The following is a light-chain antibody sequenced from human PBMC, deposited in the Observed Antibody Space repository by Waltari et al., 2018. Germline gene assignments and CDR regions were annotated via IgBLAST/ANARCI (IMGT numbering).Light chain of an antibody. V-gene: IGKV2-30*02. J-gene: IGKJ2*01. CDR1: QSLVHSDGNTH. CDR3: MQGTHWPYT. Sequence: DGVMTQSQLSLSVTLGQAASISCKSSQSLVHSDGNTHLNWFQQRPGQSPRRLIYRVSNRDSGVPDRFSGSGSGTDFTLKINKVEAEDVGIYYCMQGTHWPYTFGQGTKLDIK. CDR2: RVS.